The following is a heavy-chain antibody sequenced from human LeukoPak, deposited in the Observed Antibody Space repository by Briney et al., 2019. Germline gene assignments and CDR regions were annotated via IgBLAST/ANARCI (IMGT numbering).Heavy chain of an antibody. D-gene: IGHD7-27*01. CDR2: IRYDGSNK. V-gene: IGHV3-30*02. CDR3: ALANWGSPIDY. J-gene: IGHJ4*02. CDR1: GFTFSTFG. Sequence: GGSLRLSCAASGFAASGFTFSTFGMHWVRQAPGKGLEWVAFIRYDGSNKYYADSVKGRFTISRNDSKNTLYLQMNSLRAEDTAVYYCALANWGSPIDYWGQGTLVTVSS.